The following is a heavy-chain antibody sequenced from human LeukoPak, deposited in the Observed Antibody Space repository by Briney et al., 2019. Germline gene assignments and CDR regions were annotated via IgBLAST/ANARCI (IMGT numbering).Heavy chain of an antibody. D-gene: IGHD4-23*01. V-gene: IGHV3-23*01. CDR3: AKSGNNRFDY. CDR1: GFTFSSYA. CDR2: ISGSGVSGGNT. Sequence: GGSLRLSCAASGFTFSSYAMSWVRQAPRKGLEWVSNISGSGVSGGNTYYADSVKGRFTISRDNSKNTLYLQMNTLRTEDTAVYYCAKSGNNRFDYWGQGTLVTVSS. J-gene: IGHJ4*02.